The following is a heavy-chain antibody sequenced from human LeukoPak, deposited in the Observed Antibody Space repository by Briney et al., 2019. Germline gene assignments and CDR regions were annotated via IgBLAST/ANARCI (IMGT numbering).Heavy chain of an antibody. CDR3: ARDGSGIAAAGTVA. D-gene: IGHD6-13*01. Sequence: GASVKVSCKASGYTFTGYYMHWVRQAPGQGLEWMGWINPNSGGTNYAQKFQGRVTMTRDTPISTAYMELSRLRSDDTAVYYCARDGSGIAAAGTVAWGQGTLVTVSS. J-gene: IGHJ5*02. CDR2: INPNSGGT. CDR1: GYTFTGYY. V-gene: IGHV1-2*02.